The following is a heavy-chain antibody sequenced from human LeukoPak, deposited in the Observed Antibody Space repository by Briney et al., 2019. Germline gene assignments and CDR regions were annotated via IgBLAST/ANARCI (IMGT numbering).Heavy chain of an antibody. Sequence: GGSLRLSCAASGFTFSDYYMSWIRQAPGKGPECISYISGLGSETFYADSVKGRFTISRDNAKNALYLHMSTLRAEDMAVYYCARGQWLDYWGQGTLVAVSS. CDR1: GFTFSDYY. CDR2: ISGLGSET. CDR3: ARGQWLDY. D-gene: IGHD6-19*01. J-gene: IGHJ4*02. V-gene: IGHV3-11*01.